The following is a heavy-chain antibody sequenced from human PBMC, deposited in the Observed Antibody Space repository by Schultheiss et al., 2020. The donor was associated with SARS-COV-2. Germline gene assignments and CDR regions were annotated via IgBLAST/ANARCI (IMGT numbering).Heavy chain of an antibody. CDR3: ARVVFGSGPFDY. D-gene: IGHD3-3*01. J-gene: IGHJ4*02. CDR1: GGSFSGYY. Sequence: SETLSLTCAVYGGSFSGYYWSWIRQPPGKGLEWIGEINHSGSTNYNPSLKSRVTISVDTSKNQFSLKLSSVTAADTAVYYCARVVFGSGPFDYWGQGTLVTVSS. CDR2: INHSGST. V-gene: IGHV4-34*01.